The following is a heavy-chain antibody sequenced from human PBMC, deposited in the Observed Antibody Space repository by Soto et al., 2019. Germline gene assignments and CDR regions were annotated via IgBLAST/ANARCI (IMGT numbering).Heavy chain of an antibody. Sequence: EVQLLESGGDLVQPGGSLRLSCVASGVTFSTYAMSWVRQAPGKGLEWVSAISGSGGTTYYADFVKGRFTISRDNSKNTPYLQMNSLRAEDTAVYYCAKQRAGFGSGSDTYYFDHWGQGTLVTVSS. J-gene: IGHJ4*02. CDR3: AKQRAGFGSGSDTYYFDH. D-gene: IGHD3-10*01. CDR1: GVTFSTYA. V-gene: IGHV3-23*01. CDR2: ISGSGGTT.